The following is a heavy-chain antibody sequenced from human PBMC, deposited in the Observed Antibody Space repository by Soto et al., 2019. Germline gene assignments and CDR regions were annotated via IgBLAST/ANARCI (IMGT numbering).Heavy chain of an antibody. V-gene: IGHV5-10-1*01. CDR3: PSHSTAFCTKSRCQLYFGMVV. CDR2: IDPRDSSS. Sequence: PGESLKISCDASGYTFSAFWITWVRQLPGKGLEWMATIDPRDSSSNYSLSFQVHATISADKSIASAYLHWSTLEASDTAIYYCPSHSTAFCTKSRCQLYFGMVVWGQGTMVNVSS. J-gene: IGHJ6*02. D-gene: IGHD3-3*02. CDR1: GYTFSAFW.